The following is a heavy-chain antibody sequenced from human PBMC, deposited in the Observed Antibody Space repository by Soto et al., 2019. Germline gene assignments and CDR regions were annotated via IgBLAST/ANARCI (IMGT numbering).Heavy chain of an antibody. D-gene: IGHD2-8*01. CDR3: ARGEGYCTNGVCYSGGHQYYFDY. CDR2: INHSGST. Sequence: SETLSLTCAVYGGSFSGYYWSWIRQPPGKGLEWIGEINHSGSTNYNPSLKSRVTISVDTSKNQFSLKLSSVTAADTAVYYCARGEGYCTNGVCYSGGHQYYFDYWGQGTLVTVSS. V-gene: IGHV4-34*01. J-gene: IGHJ4*02. CDR1: GGSFSGYY.